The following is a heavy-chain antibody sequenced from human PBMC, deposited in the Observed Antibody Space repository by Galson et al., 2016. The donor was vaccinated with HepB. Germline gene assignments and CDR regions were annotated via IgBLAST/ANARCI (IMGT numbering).Heavy chain of an antibody. V-gene: IGHV3-72*01. D-gene: IGHD5-24*01. J-gene: IGHJ4*02. CDR2: CRHRRYSYST. Sequence: SLRLSCAASGFTFSDHYMNWVRQAPGKGLGWIGRCRHRRYSYSTEYAAYVKGRFSVSRDASKDSLYLQMNSLKSDDTAVDYCTRVRVATDGYNPYDSWGQGTLVTVSS. CDR3: TRVRVATDGYNPYDS. CDR1: GFTFSDHY.